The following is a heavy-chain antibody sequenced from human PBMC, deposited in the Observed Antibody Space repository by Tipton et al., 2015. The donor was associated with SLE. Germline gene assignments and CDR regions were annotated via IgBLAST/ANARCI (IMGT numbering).Heavy chain of an antibody. V-gene: IGHV4-59*01. J-gene: IGHJ4*02. D-gene: IGHD3-22*01. Sequence: LRLSCAASGFTFSSYWMSWVRQPPGKGLEWIGYIYYSGSTNYNPSLKSRVTISVDTSKNQFSLRLSSVTAADTAVYYCARTGYYDSSGYYYALGLDYWGQGTLVTVSS. CDR3: ARTGYYDSSGYYYALGLDY. CDR2: IYYSGST. CDR1: GFTFSSYW.